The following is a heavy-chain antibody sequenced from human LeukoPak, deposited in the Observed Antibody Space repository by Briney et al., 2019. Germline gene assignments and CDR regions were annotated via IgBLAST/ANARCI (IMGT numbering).Heavy chain of an antibody. CDR3: ARRRCSSTSCYAYRVVVNWFDP. D-gene: IGHD2-2*01. CDR2: INHSGST. CDR1: SGSFSGYY. J-gene: IGHJ5*02. Sequence: SETLSLTCAVYSGSFSGYYWSWIRQPPGKGLEWIGEINHSGSTNYNPSLKSRVTISVDTSKNQFSLKLSSVTAADTAVYYCARRRCSSTSCYAYRVVVNWFDPWGQGTLVTVSS. V-gene: IGHV4-34*01.